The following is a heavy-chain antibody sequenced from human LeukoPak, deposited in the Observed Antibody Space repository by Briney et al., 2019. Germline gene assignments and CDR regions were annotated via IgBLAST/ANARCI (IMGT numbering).Heavy chain of an antibody. CDR3: ARRIVGGYTALDY. CDR2: IYPGDSET. V-gene: IGHV5-51*01. J-gene: IGHJ4*02. D-gene: IGHD1-26*01. Sequence: GESLKISCKGSGYSFTSYWLGWVRQMPGEGLEGMGIIYPGDSETRYSPSFQGQVTISADKSISTAYLQWSSLKASDTAMYYCARRIVGGYTALDYWGQGTLVTVSS. CDR1: GYSFTSYW.